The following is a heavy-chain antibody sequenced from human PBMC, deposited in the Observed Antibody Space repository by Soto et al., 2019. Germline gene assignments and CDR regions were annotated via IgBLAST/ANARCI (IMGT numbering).Heavy chain of an antibody. Sequence: EVHLAESGGGLVQPGGSLRLSCAASGLIFSSYSMNWVRQAPGKGLEWVSYIDSSSSDIHYADSVRGRFTISRDNAKKSLFLQMDRLRVEDTAVYYCARDRPVDVVPTIPTYYYYMDVWGKGTTVTVSS. V-gene: IGHV3-48*01. D-gene: IGHD5-12*01. CDR2: IDSSSSDI. CDR3: ARDRPVDVVPTIPTYYYYMDV. CDR1: GLIFSSYS. J-gene: IGHJ6*03.